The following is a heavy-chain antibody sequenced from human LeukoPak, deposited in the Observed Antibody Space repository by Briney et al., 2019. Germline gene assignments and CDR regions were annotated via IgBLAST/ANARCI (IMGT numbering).Heavy chain of an antibody. D-gene: IGHD2/OR15-2a*01. Sequence: SETLSLTCGVSGYSIRTGYYWGWVRQPPGKDLEWIGSVYHTGNTYYNPSLQSRVNILVDTSKNQFSLSLTSVTAADTAVYYCARSYFSVGAFDNWGQGTMVTVSS. V-gene: IGHV4-38-2*01. CDR1: GYSIRTGYY. J-gene: IGHJ3*02. CDR2: VYHTGNT. CDR3: ARSYFSVGAFDN.